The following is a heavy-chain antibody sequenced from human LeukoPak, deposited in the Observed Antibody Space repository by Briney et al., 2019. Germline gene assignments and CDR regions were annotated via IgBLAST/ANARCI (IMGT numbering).Heavy chain of an antibody. CDR1: GFTFGAYA. J-gene: IGHJ4*02. V-gene: IGHV3-49*04. CDR3: TRELRFLEWLLWGNYFDY. CDR2: IRSKAYGGTT. D-gene: IGHD3-3*01. Sequence: GGSLRLSCTASGFTFGAYAMSWVRQAPGKGLEWVGFIRSKAYGGTTEYAASVKGRFTISRDDSKSIAYLQMNSLKTEDTAVYYCTRELRFLEWLLWGNYFDYWGQGTLVTVSS.